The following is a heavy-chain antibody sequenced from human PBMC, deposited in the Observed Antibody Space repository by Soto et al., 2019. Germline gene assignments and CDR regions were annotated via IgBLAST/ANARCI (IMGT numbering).Heavy chain of an antibody. CDR1: GGSISSGGYY. J-gene: IGHJ4*02. CDR3: ARGPSYGIQFDY. Sequence: SKTLSLTCTVSGGSISSGGYYWSWIRQHPGKGLEWIGYIYYSGSTYYNPSLKSRVTISVDTSKNQFSLKLSSVTAADTAVYYCARGPSYGIQFDYWGQGTLVTVSS. CDR2: IYYSGST. V-gene: IGHV4-31*03. D-gene: IGHD5-18*01.